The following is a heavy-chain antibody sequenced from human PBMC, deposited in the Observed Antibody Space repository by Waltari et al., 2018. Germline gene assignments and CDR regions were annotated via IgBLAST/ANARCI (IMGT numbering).Heavy chain of an antibody. Sequence: QVQLVQSGAEVKKPGSSVKVSCKASGGTFSSYAISWVGQAPGQGLEWMGIINPSGGSTSYAQKFQGRVTMTRDTSTSTVYMELSSLRSEDTAVYYCARLDQSGATFDYWGQGTLVTVSS. D-gene: IGHD1-26*01. CDR3: ARLDQSGATFDY. V-gene: IGHV1-46*01. J-gene: IGHJ4*02. CDR1: GGTFSSYA. CDR2: INPSGGST.